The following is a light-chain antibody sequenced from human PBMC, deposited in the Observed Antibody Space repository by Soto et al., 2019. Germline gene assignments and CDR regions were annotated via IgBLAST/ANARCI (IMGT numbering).Light chain of an antibody. Sequence: SALTQPPSESGTPGQRVNISCSGSSSNIGSNSVYWYQQFPGTAPILLIYRNNRRPSGVPDRFSGSKSGTSASLAISGLRTEDEADYYCATWDDSLSVLYVFGDGTRVTVL. J-gene: IGLJ1*01. CDR1: SSNIGSNS. CDR2: RNN. CDR3: ATWDDSLSVLYV. V-gene: IGLV1-47*01.